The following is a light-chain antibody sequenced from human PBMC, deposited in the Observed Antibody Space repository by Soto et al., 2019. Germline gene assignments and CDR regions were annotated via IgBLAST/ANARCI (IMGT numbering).Light chain of an antibody. CDR2: KAS. V-gene: IGKV1-5*03. J-gene: IGKJ1*01. CDR3: QHYNTYSPVT. Sequence: DIQMTQSPSTLSASVGDRVTITCRASQSISSWLAWYQQKPGKAPKLLIYKASNLKSGVPSRFSGSGSGTEFTLTISSLQPDDFATYYCQHYNTYSPVTFGQGTKVEIK. CDR1: QSISSW.